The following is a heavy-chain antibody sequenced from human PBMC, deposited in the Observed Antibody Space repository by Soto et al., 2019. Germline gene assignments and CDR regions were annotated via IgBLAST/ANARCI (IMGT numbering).Heavy chain of an antibody. CDR1: GGSISSSSYY. Sequence: PSETLSLTCTVSGGSISSSSYYWGWIRQPPGKGLEWIGSIYYSGSTYYNPSLKSRVTISVDMSKNQFSLKLSSVTAADTAVYYCARKWLLYYGMDVWGQGTTVTVSS. V-gene: IGHV4-39*01. D-gene: IGHD3-22*01. J-gene: IGHJ6*02. CDR2: IYYSGST. CDR3: ARKWLLYYGMDV.